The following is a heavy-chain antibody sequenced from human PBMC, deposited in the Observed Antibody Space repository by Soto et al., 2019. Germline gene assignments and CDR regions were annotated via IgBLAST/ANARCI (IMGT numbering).Heavy chain of an antibody. J-gene: IGHJ4*02. CDR2: ISGSGTTI. V-gene: IGHV3-11*01. CDR3: ATDPFYYASAY. D-gene: IGHD3-10*01. CDR1: GFTFSGQY. Sequence: VGSLRLSCAASGFTFSGQYMTWLRQAPGKGLDWVAKISGSGTTIFYADSVEGRFTVSRDNTRNSVYLQMDSLRAEDTAVYYCATDPFYYASAYWGQGTLVTVSS.